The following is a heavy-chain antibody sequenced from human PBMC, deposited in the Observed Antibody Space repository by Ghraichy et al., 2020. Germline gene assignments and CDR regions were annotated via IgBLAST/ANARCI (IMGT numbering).Heavy chain of an antibody. V-gene: IGHV3-21*01. D-gene: IGHD1-26*01. CDR1: GFTFSSYS. Sequence: GGSLRLSCAASGFTFSSYSMNWVRQAPGKGLEWVSSISSSSSYIYYADSVKGRFTISRDNAKNSLYLQMNSLRAEDTAVYYCAGTIVSGSYDAFDIWGQGRMFAVS. CDR2: ISSSSSYI. J-gene: IGHJ3*02. CDR3: AGTIVSGSYDAFDI.